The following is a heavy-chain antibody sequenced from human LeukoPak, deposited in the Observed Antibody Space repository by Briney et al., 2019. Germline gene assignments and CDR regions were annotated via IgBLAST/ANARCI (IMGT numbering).Heavy chain of an antibody. J-gene: IGHJ6*02. D-gene: IGHD6-19*01. CDR1: GFTFSSYA. V-gene: IGHV4-30-2*01. CDR2: IYHSGST. Sequence: LRLSCAASGFTFSSYAVSWVRQAPGKGLGWIGYIYHSGSTYYNPSLKSRVTISVDRSKNQFSLKLSSVTAADTAVYYCARGIAVAGTPYYGMDVWGQGATVTVSS. CDR3: ARGIAVAGTPYYGMDV.